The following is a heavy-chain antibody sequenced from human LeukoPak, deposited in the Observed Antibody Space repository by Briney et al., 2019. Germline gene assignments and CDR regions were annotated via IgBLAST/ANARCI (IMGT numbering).Heavy chain of an antibody. CDR3: ARDPPGRAAKTFDY. J-gene: IGHJ4*02. CDR2: VSYDGSYK. CDR1: GFTFSSYE. D-gene: IGHD2-15*01. Sequence: GGSLRLSCAASGFTFSSYEMNWVRQAPGKGLGWVAVVSYDGSYKYYADSVKGRFTISRDNAKNSLYLQMNSLRAEDTAVYYCARDPPGRAAKTFDYWGQGTLVTVSS. V-gene: IGHV3-30*04.